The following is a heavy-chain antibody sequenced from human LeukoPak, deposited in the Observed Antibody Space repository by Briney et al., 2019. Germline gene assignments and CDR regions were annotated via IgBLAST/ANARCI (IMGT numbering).Heavy chain of an antibody. CDR3: AKDDTYYDILTGYYQYYFDY. CDR1: GFTFSPYS. D-gene: IGHD3-9*01. J-gene: IGHJ4*02. Sequence: SGGSLRLSCAASGFTFSPYSMNWVRQAPGKGLEWVSSISSSSSYIYYADSVKGRFTISRDNSKNTLYLQMNSLRAEDTAVYYCAKDDTYYDILTGYYQYYFDYWGQGTLVTVSS. CDR2: ISSSSSYI. V-gene: IGHV3-21*04.